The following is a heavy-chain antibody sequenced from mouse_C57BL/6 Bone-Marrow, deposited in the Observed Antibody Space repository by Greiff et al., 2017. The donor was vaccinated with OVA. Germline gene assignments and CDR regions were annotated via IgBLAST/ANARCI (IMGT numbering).Heavy chain of an antibody. CDR3: ARRGDWVFDY. Sequence: VQVVESGPELVKPGASVKISCKASGYAFSSSWMNWVKQRPGKGLEWIGRIYPGDGDTNYNGKFKGKATLTADKSSSTAYMQLSSLTSEDSAVYFCARRGDWVFDYWGQGTTLTVSS. D-gene: IGHD4-1*01. CDR2: IYPGDGDT. CDR1: GYAFSSSW. J-gene: IGHJ2*01. V-gene: IGHV1-82*01.